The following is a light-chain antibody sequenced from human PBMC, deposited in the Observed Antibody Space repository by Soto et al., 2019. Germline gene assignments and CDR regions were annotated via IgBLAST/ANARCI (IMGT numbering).Light chain of an antibody. CDR3: QQYSTSYT. CDR1: ESVSSK. V-gene: IGKV3-15*01. CDR2: DAS. J-gene: IGKJ5*01. Sequence: EIVMTQSPATLSVSPGERATLSCRASESVSSKLVWYQKKPGQAPRLLIHDASTRATGIPARFSGSGSGTDFTLTISRLEPEDFAVYFCQQYSTSYTFGQGTRLEIK.